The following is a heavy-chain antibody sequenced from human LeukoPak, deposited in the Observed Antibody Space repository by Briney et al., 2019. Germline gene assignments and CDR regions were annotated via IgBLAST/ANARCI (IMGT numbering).Heavy chain of an antibody. J-gene: IGHJ2*01. D-gene: IGHD1-1*01. CDR2: IYYSGST. Sequence: SSETLSLTCAVSGYSISNSNWWGWIRQPPGKALEWIGYIYYSGSTYYNPSLKSRVTMSVDTSKNQFSLKLNSVTAVDTALYYCARTRLTTGTTFDLWGRGTLVTVSS. CDR1: GYSISNSNW. CDR3: ARTRLTTGTTFDL. V-gene: IGHV4-28*01.